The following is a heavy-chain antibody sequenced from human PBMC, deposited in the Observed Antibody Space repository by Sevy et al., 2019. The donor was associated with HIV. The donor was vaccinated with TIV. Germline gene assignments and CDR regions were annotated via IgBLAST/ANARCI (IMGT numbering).Heavy chain of an antibody. J-gene: IGHJ3*02. Sequence: WGSLRLSCAASGFTFSSYAMSWVRQAPGKGLEWVSGISGSADNTYFSDSVKGRFTISRDNSKNMLYLQMNSLRAEDTAVYYCAKDLVYCSGGSCSPYGAFDIWGQGTMVTVSS. CDR2: ISGSADNT. CDR3: AKDLVYCSGGSCSPYGAFDI. V-gene: IGHV3-23*01. D-gene: IGHD2-15*01. CDR1: GFTFSSYA.